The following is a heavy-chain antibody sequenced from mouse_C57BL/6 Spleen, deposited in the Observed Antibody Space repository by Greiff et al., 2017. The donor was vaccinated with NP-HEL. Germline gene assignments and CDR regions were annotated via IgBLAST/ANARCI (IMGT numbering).Heavy chain of an antibody. CDR3: ARRDSSGYGMDY. D-gene: IGHD3-2*02. CDR2: IWSGGST. Sequence: VQVVESGPGLVQPSQSLSISCTVSGFSLTSYGVHWVRQSPGKGLEWLGVIWSGGSTDYNAAFISRLSISKDNSKSQVFFKMNSLQADDTAIYYCARRDSSGYGMDYWGQGTSVTVSS. J-gene: IGHJ4*01. CDR1: GFSLTSYG. V-gene: IGHV2-2*01.